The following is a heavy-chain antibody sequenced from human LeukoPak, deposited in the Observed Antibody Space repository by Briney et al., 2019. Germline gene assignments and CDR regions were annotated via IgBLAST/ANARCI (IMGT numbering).Heavy chain of an antibody. CDR2: IYSGGST. J-gene: IGHJ4*02. CDR1: GFTVSSNY. CDR3: AKWKYSHSGIDDY. Sequence: PGGSLRLSCAASGFTVSSNYVSWVRQAPGKGLEWVSVIYSGGSTYYADSVKGRFTISRDNSKNTVYLQMNSLRAEDTAVYYCAKWKYSHSGIDDYWGQGTLVTVSS. D-gene: IGHD5-12*01. V-gene: IGHV3-53*01.